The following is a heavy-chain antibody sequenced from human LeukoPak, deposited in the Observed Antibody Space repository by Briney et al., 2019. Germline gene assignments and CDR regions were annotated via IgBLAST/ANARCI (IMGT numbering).Heavy chain of an antibody. CDR1: GFNFNSFS. J-gene: IGHJ3*02. CDR2: INSVGGTT. CDR3: ARSIMYGDHGEDI. V-gene: IGHV3-48*04. D-gene: IGHD4-17*01. Sequence: GGSLRLSCVASGFNFNSFSFNWVRQAPGKGLEWISYINSVGGTTFYADSVKGRFTISRDNAKNTVYLQMDSLRAEDAAIYYCARSIMYGDHGEDIWGQGTVVAVSS.